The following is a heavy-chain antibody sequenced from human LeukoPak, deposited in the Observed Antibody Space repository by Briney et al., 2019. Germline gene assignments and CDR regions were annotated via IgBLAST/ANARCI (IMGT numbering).Heavy chain of an antibody. CDR2: MNPNSGNT. J-gene: IGHJ3*02. D-gene: IGHD2-2*02. CDR1: GYTFTSYD. CDR3: ARGDLLYNAFDI. V-gene: IGHV1-8*01. Sequence: ASVTVSCKASGYTFTSYDINWERQATGQGLEWMGWMNPNSGNTGYAQKFQGRVTMTRNTSISTAYMELSSLRSEDTAVYYCARGDLLYNAFDIWGQGTMVTVSS.